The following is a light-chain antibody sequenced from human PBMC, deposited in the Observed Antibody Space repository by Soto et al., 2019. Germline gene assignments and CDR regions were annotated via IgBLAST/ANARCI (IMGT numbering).Light chain of an antibody. CDR1: QSLLHSDGRTY. CDR2: EVS. Sequence: DIVMAQTPLSLSVTPGQPASISCKSTQSLLHSDGRTYLFWYLQKPGQPPQLLIYEVSNRFSGVXDXXSGSGSGPDFTMKIRRVEAEDVGVYYCMQTIQLPHTFGQGTKLEIK. V-gene: IGKV2D-29*01. CDR3: MQTIQLPHT. J-gene: IGKJ2*01.